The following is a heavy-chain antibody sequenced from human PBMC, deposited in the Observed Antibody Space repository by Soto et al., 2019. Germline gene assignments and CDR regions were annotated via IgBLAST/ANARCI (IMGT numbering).Heavy chain of an antibody. CDR1: GFTFSSYA. V-gene: IGHV3-23*01. D-gene: IGHD3-22*01. J-gene: IGHJ4*02. CDR2: ISGSGGST. CDR3: AKDPVPRYYYDSSGYTNFDY. Sequence: GGSLRLSCAASGFTFSSYAMSWVRQAPGKGLEWFSAISGSGGSTYYADSVKGRFTISRDNSKNTLYLQMNSLRAEDTAVYYCAKDPVPRYYYDSSGYTNFDYWGQGTLVTVSS.